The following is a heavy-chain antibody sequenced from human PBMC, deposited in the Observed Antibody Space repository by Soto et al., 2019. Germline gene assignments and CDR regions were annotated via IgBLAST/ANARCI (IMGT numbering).Heavy chain of an antibody. V-gene: IGHV1-69*02. CDR3: ARSIAAAGRVNS. D-gene: IGHD6-13*01. CDR2: IIPILGIA. J-gene: IGHJ4*02. Sequence: QVQLVQSGAEVKKPGSSVKVSCKASGGTFSSYTISWVRQAPGQGLEWMGRIIPILGIANYAQKFQGRVTITADKSTSTDYMELSSLRSEDTAVYYCARSIAAAGRVNSWGQGTLVTVSS. CDR1: GGTFSSYT.